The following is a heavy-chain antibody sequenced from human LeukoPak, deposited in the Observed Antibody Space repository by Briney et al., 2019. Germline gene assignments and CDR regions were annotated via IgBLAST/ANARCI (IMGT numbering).Heavy chain of an antibody. CDR1: GFTFSSYG. V-gene: IGHV3-33*01. J-gene: IGHJ6*02. Sequence: GGSLRLSCAASGFTFSSYGMHWVRQAPGKGLEWVAVIWYDGSNKYYADSVKGRFTISRGNSKNTLYLQMNSLRAEDTAVYYCARDLNYYGSGHYYYGMDVWGQGTTVTVSS. D-gene: IGHD3-10*01. CDR3: ARDLNYYGSGHYYYGMDV. CDR2: IWYDGSNK.